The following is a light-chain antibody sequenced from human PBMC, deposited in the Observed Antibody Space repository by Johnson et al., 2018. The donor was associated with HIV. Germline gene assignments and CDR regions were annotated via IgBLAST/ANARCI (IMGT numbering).Light chain of an antibody. CDR1: SSHIGNNY. CDR2: ENN. J-gene: IGLJ1*01. V-gene: IGLV1-51*02. Sequence: SVLTQPPSVSAAPGQKVTISCSGSSSHIGNNYVSWYQQFPGTAPKLLIYENNKRPSGIPDRFSGSKSGTSATLGITGLQTGDEADYYFGTWESSLTVVVFGTGTKGTVL. CDR3: GTWESSLTVVV.